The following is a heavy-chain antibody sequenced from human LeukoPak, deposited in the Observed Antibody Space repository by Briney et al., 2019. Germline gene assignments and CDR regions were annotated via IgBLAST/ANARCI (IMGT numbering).Heavy chain of an antibody. J-gene: IGHJ4*02. Sequence: ASVKVSYTLAEYIFSPYYINSVPQAPGQGLEWLGWINPNSGGTMYAQKFQGRVTMARDTSISTVYMELSSLSPDDTADYFCARGFLYSRGPCLDIWGQGTPVTVSS. V-gene: IGHV1-2*02. CDR2: INPNSGGT. D-gene: IGHD3-22*01. CDR3: ARGFLYSRGPCLDI. CDR1: EYIFSPYY.